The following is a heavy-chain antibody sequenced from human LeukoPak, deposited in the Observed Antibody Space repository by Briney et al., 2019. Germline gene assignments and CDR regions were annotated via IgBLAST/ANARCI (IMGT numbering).Heavy chain of an antibody. Sequence: ASVKVSCKGSGYRLAELSLQWVRHAPVKGLEWMGGLDPADGEMIYAQMFQRSITMTEDSSTDTAYMEMSSLRSDDTAVYYCATGRTKWDLLNYWGQGTLVTVSS. J-gene: IGHJ4*02. V-gene: IGHV1-24*01. CDR1: GYRLAELS. CDR3: ATGRTKWDLLNY. D-gene: IGHD1-26*01. CDR2: LDPADGEM.